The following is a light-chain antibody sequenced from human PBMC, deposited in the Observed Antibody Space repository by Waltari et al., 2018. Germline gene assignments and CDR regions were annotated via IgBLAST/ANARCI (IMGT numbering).Light chain of an antibody. V-gene: IGLV1-40*01. CDR1: SPNIGAGYD. Sequence: QSVLTQPPSVSGAPGQRVTISCTGSSPNIGAGYDVHWYQHLPRAAPKLLIYGNSNRPSGVPDRFSGSKSGTSASLAITGLQAEDEADYYCQSYDSSLSAVVFGGGTKLTVL. CDR2: GNS. J-gene: IGLJ2*01. CDR3: QSYDSSLSAVV.